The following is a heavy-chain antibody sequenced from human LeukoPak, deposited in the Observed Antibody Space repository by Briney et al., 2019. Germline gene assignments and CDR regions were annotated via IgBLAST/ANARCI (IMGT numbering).Heavy chain of an antibody. Sequence: GRSLRLSCAASGFTFSSYGMHWARQAPGKGLEWVAVIWYDGSNKYYADPVKGRFTISRDNSKNTLYLQMNSLRAEDTAVYYCALGLLFYWGQGTLVTVSS. J-gene: IGHJ4*02. CDR2: IWYDGSNK. CDR1: GFTFSSYG. D-gene: IGHD2-15*01. V-gene: IGHV3-33*01. CDR3: ALGLLFY.